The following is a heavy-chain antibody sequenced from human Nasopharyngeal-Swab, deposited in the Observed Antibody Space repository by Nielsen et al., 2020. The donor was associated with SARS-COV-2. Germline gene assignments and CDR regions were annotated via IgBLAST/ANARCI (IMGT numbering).Heavy chain of an antibody. Sequence: WIRQPPGKGLEWIGGVSPGGGTTYNPSLKNRVTISVATSKNQFSLKLSSVTAAETAVYYCARGGAGVVPSPVLGLGPYYSYYYMDVWGKGTTVTVSS. CDR3: ARGGAGVVPSPVLGLGPYYSYYYMDV. J-gene: IGHJ6*03. D-gene: IGHD2-2*01. V-gene: IGHV4-34*01. CDR2: VSPGGGT.